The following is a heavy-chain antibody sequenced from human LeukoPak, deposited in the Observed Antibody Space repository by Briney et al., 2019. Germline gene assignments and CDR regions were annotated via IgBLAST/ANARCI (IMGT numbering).Heavy chain of an antibody. Sequence: KPSETLSLTCAVYGGSFSGYYWSWIRQPPGKGLEWIGEINHSGSTNYNPSLKSRVTISVDTSKNQFSLKLSSVTAADTAVYYCASGSYRDAFDIWGQGTMVTVSS. CDR2: INHSGST. CDR1: GGSFSGYY. V-gene: IGHV4-34*01. J-gene: IGHJ3*02. CDR3: ASGSYRDAFDI. D-gene: IGHD1-26*01.